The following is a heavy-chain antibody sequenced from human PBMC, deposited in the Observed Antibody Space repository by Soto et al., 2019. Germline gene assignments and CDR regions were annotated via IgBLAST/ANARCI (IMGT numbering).Heavy chain of an antibody. CDR1: GFTFSRYS. V-gene: IGHV3-21*01. Sequence: GGSLRLSCAASGFTFSRYSVNWVRQAPGKGLEWVSSISSTTNYIYYADSMKGRFTVSRDNAKNSVYLDMNSLSAEDTAVYYCARESEDLTSNFDYWGQGTLVTVSS. CDR2: ISSTTNYI. J-gene: IGHJ4*02. CDR3: ARESEDLTSNFDY.